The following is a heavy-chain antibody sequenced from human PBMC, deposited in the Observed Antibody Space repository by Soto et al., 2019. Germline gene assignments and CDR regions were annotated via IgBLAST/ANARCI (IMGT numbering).Heavy chain of an antibody. Sequence: SETLSLTCTVSGGSISSGGYYWSWIRQHPGKGLEWIGYIYYSGSTYYNPSLKSRVTISVDTSKNQFSLKLSSVTAADTAVYYCARGAVVVVAATVYSYYGMDVWGQGTTVTVSS. CDR1: GGSISSGGYY. V-gene: IGHV4-31*03. J-gene: IGHJ6*02. CDR2: IYYSGST. D-gene: IGHD2-15*01. CDR3: ARGAVVVVAATVYSYYGMDV.